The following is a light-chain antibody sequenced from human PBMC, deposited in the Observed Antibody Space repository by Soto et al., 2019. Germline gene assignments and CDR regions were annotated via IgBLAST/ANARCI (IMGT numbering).Light chain of an antibody. CDR1: QSVGSSY. CDR3: QQYGSSPPLT. CDR2: GAS. V-gene: IGKV3-20*01. Sequence: EIVLTQSPGTLSLSPGERATLSCRASQSVGSSYLAWYQQKPGQAPRLLIYGASSRATGIPDRFSRSGSGTDFTLTISRLEPEDFAVYYCQQYGSSPPLTFGGGTKVEIK. J-gene: IGKJ4*01.